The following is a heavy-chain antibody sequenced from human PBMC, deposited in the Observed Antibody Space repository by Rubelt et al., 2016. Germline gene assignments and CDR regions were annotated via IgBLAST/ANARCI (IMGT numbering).Heavy chain of an antibody. CDR1: GGSISGSSYY. J-gene: IGHJ5*02. Sequence: QQQLQESGPGLVKPSETLSLTCIVSGGSISGSSYYWGWIRQPPGKGLEWIASIFSSGSTSYSPSLKSPVTISVDSSKNQVCLRLKALTAADTAVYYWARRRTVPQNWFDPWGQGTLVTVSS. CDR3: ARRRTVPQNWFDP. V-gene: IGHV4-39*01. D-gene: IGHD4-17*01. CDR2: IFSSGST.